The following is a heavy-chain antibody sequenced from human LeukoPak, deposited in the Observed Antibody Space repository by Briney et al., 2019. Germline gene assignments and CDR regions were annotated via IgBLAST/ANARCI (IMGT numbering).Heavy chain of an antibody. Sequence: SQTLSPTCTVAAGSISGASYFSGWIRQPPGKGLEWIGTIYYGGSTYNNESLRSRVTMSGDTSRCQFYRGLSSVNAADTAVYYCAKAGVRYSNSRGLYAFDFWGPGTMVTVSS. CDR3: AKAGVRYSNSRGLYAFDF. J-gene: IGHJ3*01. V-gene: IGHV4-39*01. CDR1: AGSISGASYF. D-gene: IGHD3-22*01. CDR2: IYYGGST.